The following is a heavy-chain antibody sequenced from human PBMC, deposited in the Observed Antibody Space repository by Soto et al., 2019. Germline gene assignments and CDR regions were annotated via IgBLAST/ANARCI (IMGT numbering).Heavy chain of an antibody. D-gene: IGHD2-15*01. CDR1: GFTFSSYG. V-gene: IGHV3-30*18. CDR2: ISYDGSNK. Sequence: PGGSLRLSYAASGFTFSSYGMHWVRQAPGKGLEWVAVISYDGSNKYYADSVKGRFTISRDNSKNTLYLQTNSLRAEDTAVYYCAKDRENGVAAIQNYYYYGMDVWGQGTTVTVSS. CDR3: AKDRENGVAAIQNYYYYGMDV. J-gene: IGHJ6*02.